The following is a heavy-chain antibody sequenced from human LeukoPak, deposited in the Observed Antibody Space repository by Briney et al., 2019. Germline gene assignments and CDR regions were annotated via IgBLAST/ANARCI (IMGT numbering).Heavy chain of an antibody. J-gene: IGHJ6*03. CDR2: IIPIFGTA. Sequence: EASVKVSCKASGGTFSNYAISWVRQAPGQGLEWMGGIIPIFGTANYAQKFRGRVTITADKSTRTAYMELSSLRSEDTAVYYCAREVATYDYYYYMDVWGKGTTVTVSS. CDR3: AREVATYDYYYYMDV. D-gene: IGHD5-12*01. CDR1: GGTFSNYA. V-gene: IGHV1-69*06.